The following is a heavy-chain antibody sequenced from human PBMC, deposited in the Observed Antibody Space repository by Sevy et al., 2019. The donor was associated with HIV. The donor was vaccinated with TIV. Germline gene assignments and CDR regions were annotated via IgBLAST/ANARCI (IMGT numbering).Heavy chain of an antibody. Sequence: GGSLRLSCAASGFTFSSYGMHWVRQAPGKGLEWVALIWFDGSNTYYADSVKGRFTISRDIAKNTLHLQMYSLRGDDTAVYYCARDLEFYDNGDYGPAFMPDYWGQGTLVTVSS. CDR2: IWFDGSNT. CDR3: ARDLEFYDNGDYGPAFMPDY. V-gene: IGHV3-33*01. CDR1: GFTFSSYG. J-gene: IGHJ4*02. D-gene: IGHD4-17*01.